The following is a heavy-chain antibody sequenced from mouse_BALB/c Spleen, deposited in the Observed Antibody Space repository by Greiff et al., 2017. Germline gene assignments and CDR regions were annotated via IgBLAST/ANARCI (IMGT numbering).Heavy chain of an antibody. V-gene: IGHV1-14*01. Sequence: EVKLMESGPELVKPGASVKMSCKASGYTFTSYVMHWVKQKPGQGLEWIGYINPYNDGTKYNEKFKGKATLTSDKSSSTAYMELSSLTSEDSAVYYCARTLYYGSSLYAMDYWGQGTSVTVSS. CDR3: ARTLYYGSSLYAMDY. CDR1: GYTFTSYV. J-gene: IGHJ4*01. CDR2: INPYNDGT. D-gene: IGHD1-1*01.